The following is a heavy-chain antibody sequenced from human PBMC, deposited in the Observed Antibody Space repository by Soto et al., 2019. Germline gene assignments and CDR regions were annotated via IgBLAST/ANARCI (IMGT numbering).Heavy chain of an antibody. J-gene: IGHJ4*02. CDR3: ASAPAAPHDY. D-gene: IGHD2-2*01. Sequence: SETLSLTCAVYGGSFSGYYWSWIRQPPGKGLEWIGEINHSGSTNYNPSLKSRVTISVDTSKNQFSLKLSSVTAADTAVYYCASAPAAPHDYWGQGTLVTVSS. CDR2: INHSGST. CDR1: GGSFSGYY. V-gene: IGHV4-34*01.